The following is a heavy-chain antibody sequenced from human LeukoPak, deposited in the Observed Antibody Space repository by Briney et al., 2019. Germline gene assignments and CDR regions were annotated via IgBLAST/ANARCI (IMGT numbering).Heavy chain of an antibody. J-gene: IGHJ4*02. V-gene: IGHV4-4*08. Sequence: SETLSLTFTASGGSIGNSYWNWIRPPPGRGLGWIVYGYSSGTTNYNPALESRVTISVDSSKNPFTLRLSSVTDADTAVYYCAREYILYRSGWFLDYWGQGTVVTVSS. D-gene: IGHD6-19*01. CDR2: GYSSGTT. CDR1: GGSIGNSY. CDR3: AREYILYRSGWFLDY.